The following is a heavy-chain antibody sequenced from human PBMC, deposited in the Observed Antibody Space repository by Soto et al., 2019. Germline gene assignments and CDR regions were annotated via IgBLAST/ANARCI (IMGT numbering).Heavy chain of an antibody. Sequence: EVQLVESGGGLVQPGGSLRLSGPASGFTFSSYWMSWVRQAPGKGLEWVANIKQDGSEKYYVDSVKGRFTISRDNAKNSLYLQRNSLRAEETAVYYCARQVSGRGWYSYYYGMDVWGQGTTVTVSS. CDR3: ARQVSGRGWYSYYYGMDV. D-gene: IGHD6-19*01. J-gene: IGHJ6*02. V-gene: IGHV3-7*01. CDR2: IKQDGSEK. CDR1: GFTFSSYW.